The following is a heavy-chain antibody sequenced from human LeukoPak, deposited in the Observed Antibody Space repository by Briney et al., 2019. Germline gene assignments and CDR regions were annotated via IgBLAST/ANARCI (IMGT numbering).Heavy chain of an antibody. Sequence: PSETLSLTCAVSGGAISSFYWSWIRQPPGKGLECIGYIYYSGNTNYSPSLKSRVTMSVDTSKNQFSLKLSSVTAADTAVYYCARDWITGTGDAFDIWGQGTMVTVSS. V-gene: IGHV4-59*01. J-gene: IGHJ3*02. D-gene: IGHD1-7*01. CDR1: GGAISSFY. CDR3: ARDWITGTGDAFDI. CDR2: IYYSGNT.